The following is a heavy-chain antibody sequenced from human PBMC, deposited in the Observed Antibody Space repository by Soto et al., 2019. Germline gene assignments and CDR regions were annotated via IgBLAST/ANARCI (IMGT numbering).Heavy chain of an antibody. CDR3: AKGVAYCGGDCYSLNDHYFDY. V-gene: IGHV3-23*01. CDR2: IRDIDGST. CDR1: GLTFSSYA. D-gene: IGHD2-21*02. Sequence: GGSLRLSCTASGLTFSSYAMGWVRQAPEKGLEWVSAIRDIDGSTLYADCVKGRFTISRYNYKNTLDLQMNSLRAEDTAVYYCAKGVAYCGGDCYSLNDHYFDYWGQGTLVTVSS. J-gene: IGHJ4*02.